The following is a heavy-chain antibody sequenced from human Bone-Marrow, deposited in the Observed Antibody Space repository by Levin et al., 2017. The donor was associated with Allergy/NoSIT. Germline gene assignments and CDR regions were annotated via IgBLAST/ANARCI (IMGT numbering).Heavy chain of an antibody. CDR2: ISWNSGDI. V-gene: IGHV3-9*01. J-gene: IGHJ3*01. CDR3: AKDEGSSSWYRGDAFDV. D-gene: IGHD6-13*01. CDR1: GFTFENYA. Sequence: TGGSLRLSCVASGFTFENYAMHWVRQVPGRGLEWVSGISWNSGDIGYAGPVKGRFITSRDNAKNSLFLQMNSLKIEDTGLYYCAKDEGSSSWYRGDAFDVWGLGTRVSVSS.